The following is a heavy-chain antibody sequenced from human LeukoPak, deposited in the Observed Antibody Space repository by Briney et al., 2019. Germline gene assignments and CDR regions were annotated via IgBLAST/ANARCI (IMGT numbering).Heavy chain of an antibody. CDR2: IGDSGGSS. Sequence: GGSLRLSCAASGFTFSSYPLTWVRQAPGKGLEWVAAIGDSGGSSYYADSVKGRFTISRDNSKNTLYLQMNSLRAEDTAVHYCAKSYSTILWFGDYWGQGTLVTVSS. CDR3: AKSYSTILWFGDY. CDR1: GFTFSSYP. D-gene: IGHD3-10*01. V-gene: IGHV3-23*01. J-gene: IGHJ4*02.